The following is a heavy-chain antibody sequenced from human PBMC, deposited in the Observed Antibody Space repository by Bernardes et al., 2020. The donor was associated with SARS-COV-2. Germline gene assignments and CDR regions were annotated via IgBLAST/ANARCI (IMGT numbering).Heavy chain of an antibody. CDR1: GYTFTSYY. Sequence: ASVKVSCKASGYTFTSYYMHWVRQAPGQGLEWMGIINPSGGSTSYAQKFQGRVTMTRDTSTSTVYMELSSLRSEDTAVYYCARDPTRTGDYDYYYYGMDVWRQGTTVTVSS. J-gene: IGHJ6*02. D-gene: IGHD7-27*01. CDR2: INPSGGST. V-gene: IGHV1-46*01. CDR3: ARDPTRTGDYDYYYYGMDV.